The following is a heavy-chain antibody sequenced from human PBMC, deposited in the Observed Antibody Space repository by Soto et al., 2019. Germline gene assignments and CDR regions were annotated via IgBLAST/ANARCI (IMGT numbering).Heavy chain of an antibody. CDR1: GGSISSYY. J-gene: IGHJ5*02. Sequence: SETLSLTCTVSGGSISSYYWSWVRQPPGKGLEWIRYIYYSGSTNYNPSLKSRVTISVDTSKNQFSLKLSSVTAADTAVYYCARDNCSGGSCYRLFDPWGQGTLVTVSS. CDR3: ARDNCSGGSCYRLFDP. D-gene: IGHD2-15*01. CDR2: IYYSGST. V-gene: IGHV4-59*01.